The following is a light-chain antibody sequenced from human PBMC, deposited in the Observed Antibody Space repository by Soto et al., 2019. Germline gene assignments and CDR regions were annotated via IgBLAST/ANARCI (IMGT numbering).Light chain of an antibody. Sequence: QSVLTQPPSASATPGQRVTISCSGSNFNIGSNSVNWYQHLPGTSPKLLIHSDNQRPSGVPDRFSGYKSGTSAALAISGLQSEDEADYYCAAWDDRLRGFVFGTGTKVTVL. J-gene: IGLJ1*01. CDR2: SDN. CDR3: AAWDDRLRGFV. V-gene: IGLV1-44*01. CDR1: NFNIGSNS.